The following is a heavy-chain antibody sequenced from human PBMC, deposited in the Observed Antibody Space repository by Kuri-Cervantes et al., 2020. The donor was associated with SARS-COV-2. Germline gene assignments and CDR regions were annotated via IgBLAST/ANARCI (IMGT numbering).Heavy chain of an antibody. D-gene: IGHD3-22*01. J-gene: IGHJ3*02. CDR2: ISGSGGST. V-gene: IGHV3-23*01. Sequence: GGPRRPPFPSSGFTFSSYAMSWVRQAPGKGLEWVSAISGSGGSTYYADSVKGRFIISRNNSENTLYLQINGLRADDTAVYFRTRSSGYAPYLDSFDMWGQGTTVTVSS. CDR3: TRSSGYAPYLDSFDM. CDR1: GFTFSSYA.